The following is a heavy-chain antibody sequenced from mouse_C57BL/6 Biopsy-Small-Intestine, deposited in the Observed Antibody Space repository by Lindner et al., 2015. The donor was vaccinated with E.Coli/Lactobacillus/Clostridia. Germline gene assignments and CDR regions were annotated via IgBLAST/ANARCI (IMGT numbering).Heavy chain of an antibody. CDR1: GFTFSSYG. CDR3: ARGDWFAY. CDR2: ISSGGSYT. V-gene: IGHV5-6*01. Sequence: VQLQESGGDLVKPGGSLKLSCAASGFTFSSYGMSWVRQTPDKRLEWVATISSGGSYTYYPDSVKGRFTISRDNAKSTLYLQMSSLKSEDTAMYYCARGDWFAYWGQGTLVTVSA. J-gene: IGHJ3*01.